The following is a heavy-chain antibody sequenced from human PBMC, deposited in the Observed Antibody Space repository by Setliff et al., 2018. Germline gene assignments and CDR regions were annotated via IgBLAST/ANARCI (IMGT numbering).Heavy chain of an antibody. CDR3: ARGGYSRGPPVYYFDY. CDR2: INHSGST. V-gene: IGHV4-34*01. J-gene: IGHJ4*02. D-gene: IGHD5-12*01. Sequence: SETLSLTCAVYGGSFSGYYWSWIRQPPGEGLEWIGEINHSGSTNYNPSLKSRVTISVDTSKNQFSLKLSSVTAADTAVYYCARGGYSRGPPVYYFDYWGQGTLVTVSS. CDR1: GGSFSGYY.